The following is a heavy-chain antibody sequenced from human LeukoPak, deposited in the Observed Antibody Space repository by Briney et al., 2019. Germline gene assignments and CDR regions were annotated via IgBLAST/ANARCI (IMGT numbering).Heavy chain of an antibody. D-gene: IGHD1-26*01. CDR3: ARGRGWVGATILDY. V-gene: IGHV4-34*01. J-gene: IGHJ4*02. CDR1: GGSFSGYY. CDR2: INHSGST. Sequence: SETLSLTCAVYGGSFSGYYWSWIRQPPGKGLEWIGEINHSGSTNHNPSLKSRVTISVDTSKNQFSLKLSSVTAADTAVYYCARGRGWVGATILDYWGQGTLVTVSS.